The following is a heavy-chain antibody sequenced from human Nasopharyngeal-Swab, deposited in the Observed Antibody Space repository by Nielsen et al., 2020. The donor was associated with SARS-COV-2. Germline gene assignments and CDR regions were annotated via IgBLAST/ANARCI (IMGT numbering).Heavy chain of an antibody. CDR3: ARGRGSGRNYYYYMDV. Sequence: SKTLSLTCAVYGGSFSGYYWSWIRQPPGKGLEWIGEINHSGSTNYNPSLKSRVTISVDTSKNQFSLKLSSVTAADTAVYYCARGRGSGRNYYYYMDVWGKGTTVTVSS. V-gene: IGHV4-34*01. J-gene: IGHJ6*03. CDR1: GGSFSGYY. D-gene: IGHD3-10*01. CDR2: INHSGST.